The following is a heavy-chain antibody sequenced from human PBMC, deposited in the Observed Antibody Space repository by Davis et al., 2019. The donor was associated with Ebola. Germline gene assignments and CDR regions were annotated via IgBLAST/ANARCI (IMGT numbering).Heavy chain of an antibody. CDR1: GFTFDDYA. Sequence: SLKISYAASGFTFDDYAMHWVRQAPGKGLEWVSGISWNSGSIGYADSVKGRFTISRDNPKNSLYLQVNSLRAEDTAVYYCAKLRGDYTVLDYWGQGTLVTVSS. D-gene: IGHD4-17*01. CDR2: ISWNSGSI. CDR3: AKLRGDYTVLDY. J-gene: IGHJ4*02. V-gene: IGHV3-9*01.